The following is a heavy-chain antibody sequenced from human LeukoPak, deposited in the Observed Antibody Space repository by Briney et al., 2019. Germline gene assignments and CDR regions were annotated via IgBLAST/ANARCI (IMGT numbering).Heavy chain of an antibody. V-gene: IGHV3-33*06. J-gene: IGHJ4*02. D-gene: IGHD3-10*01. CDR1: GFTFSSYG. CDR3: AKGQLWFGEARVDY. Sequence: PGRSLRLSCAASGFTFSSYGMHWVRQAPGKGLEWVAVIWYDGSNKYYADSVKGRLTISRDNSKSTLYLQMNSLRAEDTAVYYRAKGQLWFGEARVDYWGQGTLVTVSS. CDR2: IWYDGSNK.